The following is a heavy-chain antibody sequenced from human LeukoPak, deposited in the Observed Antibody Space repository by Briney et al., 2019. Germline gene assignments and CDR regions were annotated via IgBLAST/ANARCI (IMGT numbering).Heavy chain of an antibody. V-gene: IGHV1-69*04. CDR3: ARDRGGGEGDY. D-gene: IGHD3-10*01. J-gene: IGHJ4*02. Sequence: ASVKVSCKASGGTFSSYAISWVRQAPGQGLEWMGRIIPILGIANYAQKFQGRVTITADKSTSTAYMELSSLRSEDTAVYYCARDRGGGEGDYWGQGTLVTVSS. CDR2: IIPILGIA. CDR1: GGTFSSYA.